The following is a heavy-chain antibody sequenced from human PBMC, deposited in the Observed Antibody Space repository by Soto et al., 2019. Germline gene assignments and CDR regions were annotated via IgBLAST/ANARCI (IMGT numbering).Heavy chain of an antibody. J-gene: IGHJ4*02. CDR3: VKDPLDDSSGPPLDY. CDR1: GYTFTSYY. D-gene: IGHD3-22*01. Sequence: SCKASGYTFTSYYMHWVRQAPGKGLEYVSAISSNGGSTYYADSVKGRFTISRDNSKNTLYLQMSSLRAEGTAVYYCVKDPLDDSSGPPLDYWGQGTLVTVSS. V-gene: IGHV3-64D*06. CDR2: ISSNGGST.